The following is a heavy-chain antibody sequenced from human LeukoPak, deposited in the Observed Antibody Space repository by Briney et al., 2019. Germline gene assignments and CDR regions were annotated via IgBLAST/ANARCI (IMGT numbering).Heavy chain of an antibody. CDR3: ARSRCGGCGPRD. V-gene: IGHV3-13*01. J-gene: IGHJ4*02. Sequence: PGGSLRLSCAASGFTFSSYDMHWVRQAPGKGLEWVSAIGTAGDTYYPGSVKGRFTISRENAKNSLYLQMNSLRAGDTAVYYCARSRCGGCGPRDGGQGTLVTVSP. CDR1: GFTFSSYD. CDR2: IGTAGDT. D-gene: IGHD6-19*01.